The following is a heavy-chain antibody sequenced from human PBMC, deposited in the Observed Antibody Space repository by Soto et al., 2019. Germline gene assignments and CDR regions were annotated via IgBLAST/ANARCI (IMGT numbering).Heavy chain of an antibody. CDR3: ARYRYSSCWMAYDYYYGVDV. Sequence: QVQLVESGGGVVQPGRSLRLSCAASGFTFSSYGVHWVRQAPGKGLEWVAVISYDGSNKHYADSVKGRFTISRDNSKTTLYLQMNRLRAEDTAVYYCARYRYSSCWMAYDYYYGVDVWGQGTTVTVSS. V-gene: IGHV3-30-3*01. CDR2: ISYDGSNK. D-gene: IGHD6-19*01. CDR1: GFTFSSYG. J-gene: IGHJ6*02.